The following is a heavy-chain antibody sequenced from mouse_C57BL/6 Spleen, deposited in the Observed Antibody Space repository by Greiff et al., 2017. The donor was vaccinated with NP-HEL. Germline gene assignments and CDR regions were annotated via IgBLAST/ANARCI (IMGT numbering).Heavy chain of an antibody. CDR2: IRNKANGYTI. CDR3: ARYENYGSSPGFAY. CDR1: GFTFTDYY. Sequence: EVKLVESGGGLVQPGGSLSLSCAASGFTFTDYYMSWVRQPPGKALEWLGFIRNKANGYTIEYSASVKGRFTISRDNSQSILYLQRNALRAEDSATYYWARYENYGSSPGFAYWGQGTLVTVSA. V-gene: IGHV7-3*01. J-gene: IGHJ3*01. D-gene: IGHD1-1*01.